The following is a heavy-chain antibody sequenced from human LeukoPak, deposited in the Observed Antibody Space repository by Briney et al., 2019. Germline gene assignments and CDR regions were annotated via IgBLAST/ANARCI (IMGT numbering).Heavy chain of an antibody. Sequence: PSETLSLTSTVSGGSISSSIYYWGGSCQPPGKGLGWIGSMFYSGRTYYNPALKRRVHVSVDPSKSQFPLTLSSVTAADTALCYCARLEDTGWYDHYFDYLGQATLVTVSS. CDR1: GGSISSSIYY. V-gene: IGHV4-39*01. J-gene: IGHJ4*02. D-gene: IGHD6-19*01. CDR2: MFYSGRT. CDR3: ARLEDTGWYDHYFDY.